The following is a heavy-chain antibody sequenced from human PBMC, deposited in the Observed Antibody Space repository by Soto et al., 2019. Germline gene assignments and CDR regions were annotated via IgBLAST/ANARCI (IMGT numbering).Heavy chain of an antibody. CDR1: GFTFRRCG. CDR3: AKETIQVGGPNYFDY. Sequence: GRSLRLSCEGSGFTFRRCGMHGVPQAPGMGLEWVAVVSHDGLAQYYGDSVMCRFTISRDNSQNTLYLQMNSLRTEDTAIYYCAKETIQVGGPNYFDYWGQGALVTVSS. CDR2: VSHDGLAQ. J-gene: IGHJ4*02. D-gene: IGHD1-1*01. V-gene: IGHV3-30*18.